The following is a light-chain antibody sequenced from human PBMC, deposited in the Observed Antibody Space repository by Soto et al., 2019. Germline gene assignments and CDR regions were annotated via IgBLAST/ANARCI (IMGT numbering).Light chain of an antibody. CDR3: EQYGDWPLT. CDR1: QSVGNT. Sequence: EIVVTQSPATLSVSPGERATLSCRASQSVGNTFAWYQQKPGQAPRLLIFATSTRASGVPARFSGSGSGTEFTPTISSLQSEDVAVYYCEQYGDWPLTFGGGAKVEIE. J-gene: IGKJ4*01. V-gene: IGKV3-15*01. CDR2: ATS.